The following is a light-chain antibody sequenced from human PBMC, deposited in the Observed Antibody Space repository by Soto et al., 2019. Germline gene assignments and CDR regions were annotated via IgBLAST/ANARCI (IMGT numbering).Light chain of an antibody. CDR3: QQYNTFSPT. J-gene: IGKJ1*01. Sequence: DIQMTQSPSTLSASVGDRVTITCRASQTITNWLAWYQQRPGKAPKLLVYKASTLESGVPSRFSGSGSGTEFTLTIRSLQPDDSATYYCQQYNTFSPTFGQGTQVDIK. CDR2: KAS. V-gene: IGKV1-5*03. CDR1: QTITNW.